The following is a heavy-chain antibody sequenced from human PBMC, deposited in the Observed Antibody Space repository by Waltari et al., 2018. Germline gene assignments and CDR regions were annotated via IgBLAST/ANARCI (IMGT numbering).Heavy chain of an antibody. CDR3: ARGGYCNSTTCHGSSAFDI. V-gene: IGHV3-48*01. CDR2: SSSGSSTI. CDR1: GFTFNSYS. Sequence: EVSLVESGGDLVQPGESLRLSCAASGFTFNSYSMNWIRQAPGKGLEWLSYSSSGSSTIFYGDSVKGRFTISRDNAKNSLYLRMNSLRAEDTAVYYCARGGYCNSTTCHGSSAFDIWGQGTVVTVSS. D-gene: IGHD2-2*01. J-gene: IGHJ3*02.